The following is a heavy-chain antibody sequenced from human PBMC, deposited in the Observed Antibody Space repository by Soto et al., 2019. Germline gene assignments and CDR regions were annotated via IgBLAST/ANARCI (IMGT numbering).Heavy chain of an antibody. V-gene: IGHV5-51*01. CDR1: GHSFTSYW. D-gene: IGHD1-26*01. CDR3: ARHTWSSGSPAAFDY. J-gene: IGHJ4*02. CDR2: IYPGDSDT. Sequence: GGSLKISCKVSGHSFTSYWIGWVRPMPEKGLEWMGIIYPGDSDTRYSPSFQGQVTISADRSISTAYLRGSLKASDTAMYYCARHTWSSGSPAAFDYWGQGTQVTVSS.